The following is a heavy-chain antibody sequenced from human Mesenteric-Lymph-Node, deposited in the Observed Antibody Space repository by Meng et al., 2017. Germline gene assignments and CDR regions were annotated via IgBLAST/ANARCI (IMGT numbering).Heavy chain of an antibody. Sequence: HVRLQQWGAGLLKPSETLSLTCAVYGGSFSGYYWSWIRQPPGKGLEWIGEINHSGSTNYNPSLKSRVTISVDTSKNQFSLKLSSVTAADTAVYYCARGRGYGDYGSLYWGQGTLVTVSS. V-gene: IGHV4-34*01. D-gene: IGHD4-17*01. CDR1: GGSFSGYY. J-gene: IGHJ4*02. CDR2: INHSGST. CDR3: ARGRGYGDYGSLY.